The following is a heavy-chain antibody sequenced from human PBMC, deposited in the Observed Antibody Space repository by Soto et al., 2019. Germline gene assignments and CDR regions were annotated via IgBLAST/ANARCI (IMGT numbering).Heavy chain of an antibody. J-gene: IGHJ4*02. CDR2: ISPMFHKA. CDR1: GGTFGNYA. D-gene: IGHD3-10*01. Sequence: QLQLVQSGTEVKKPGSSVTVSCKASGGTFGNYASNWLRQAPGPGRQWMGNISPMFHKANYEQTFQGRVSITADESTNTVYMELSSLRSEDTAVYYCAREVAVHTPLFGSWGQGTLVTVSS. CDR3: AREVAVHTPLFGS. V-gene: IGHV1-69*18.